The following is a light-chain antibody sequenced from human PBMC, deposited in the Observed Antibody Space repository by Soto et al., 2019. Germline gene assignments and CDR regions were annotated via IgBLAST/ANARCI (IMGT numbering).Light chain of an antibody. CDR1: TGTVTSGHY. CDR3: LLYHGGAVV. Sequence: QAVVTQEPSLTVSPGGTVTLTCASSTGTVTSGHYPNWLQQKPGQAPRALIYSTDTRHSWTPARFSGSLLGGKAALTLSGVHPEDEADYYCLLYHGGAVVFGGGTKLTVL. V-gene: IGLV7-43*01. J-gene: IGLJ2*01. CDR2: STD.